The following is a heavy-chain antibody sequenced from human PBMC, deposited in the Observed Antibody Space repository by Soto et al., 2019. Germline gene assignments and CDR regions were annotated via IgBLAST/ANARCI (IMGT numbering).Heavy chain of an antibody. CDR2: TRNKANSYTT. CDR1: GFTFSDHY. V-gene: IGHV3-72*01. J-gene: IGHJ6*03. D-gene: IGHD6-19*01. Sequence: GGSLRLSCAASGFTFSDHYMDWVRQAPGKGLEWVGRTRNKANSYTTEYAASVKGRFTISRDDSKNSLYLQMNSLKTEDTAVYYCARDRGGWRTDPIYYYYYMDVWGKGTTVTVSS. CDR3: ARDRGGWRTDPIYYYYYMDV.